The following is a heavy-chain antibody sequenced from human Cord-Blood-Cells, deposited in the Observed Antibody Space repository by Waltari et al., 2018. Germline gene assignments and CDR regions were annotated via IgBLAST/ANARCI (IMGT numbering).Heavy chain of an antibody. CDR1: GGSISSSRYY. CDR2: IYYSGST. V-gene: IGHV4-39*02. Sequence: QLQLQESGPGLVKPSETLSLTCTVPGGSISSSRYYWGWIRQPPGKGLEWIGSIYYSGSTYYNPSLKSRVTISVDTSKNQFSLKLSSVTAADTAVYYCARDSLWFGEWAFDIWGQGTMVTVSS. J-gene: IGHJ3*02. D-gene: IGHD3-10*01. CDR3: ARDSLWFGEWAFDI.